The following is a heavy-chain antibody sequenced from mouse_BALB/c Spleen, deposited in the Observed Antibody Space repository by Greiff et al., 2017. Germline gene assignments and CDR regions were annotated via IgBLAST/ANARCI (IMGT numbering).Heavy chain of an antibody. D-gene: IGHD1-1*01. CDR3: ARLTTDWYFDV. J-gene: IGHJ1*01. CDR2: INPSSGYT. V-gene: IGHV1-4*01. Sequence: QVQLQQSGAELARPGASVKMSCKASGYTFPSYTLHWVKQRPGQGLEWIGYINPSSGYTNYNQKFKDMATLTADNSSSTAYMQLGSLTSEDSAVYYCARLTTDWYFDVWGARTTGNGSS. CDR1: GYTFPSYT.